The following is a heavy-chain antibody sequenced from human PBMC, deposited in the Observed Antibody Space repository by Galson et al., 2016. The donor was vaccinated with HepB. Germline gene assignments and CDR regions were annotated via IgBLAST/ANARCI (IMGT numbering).Heavy chain of an antibody. D-gene: IGHD6-19*01. V-gene: IGHV3-7*01. CDR3: ARSHSSGSPQIGGY. J-gene: IGHJ4*02. CDR2: IKRDGSET. CDR1: GFTFSNYW. Sequence: SLRLSCAASGFTFSNYWMSWIRQSPGKGLEWVGNIKRDGSETYYVDSVRGRFTISRDNARNSLYLQMNSLRAEDTAVYYCARSHSSGSPQIGGYWGQGTLVTVSS.